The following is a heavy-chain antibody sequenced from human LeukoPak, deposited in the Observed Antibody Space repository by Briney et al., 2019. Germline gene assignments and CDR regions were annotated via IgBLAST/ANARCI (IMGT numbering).Heavy chain of an antibody. J-gene: IGHJ6*02. V-gene: IGHV4-30-2*01. CDR3: ARQTTSSGMDV. CDR1: GGSISSGGYS. D-gene: IGHD4-11*01. Sequence: SETLSLTCAVSGGSISSGGYSWSWIRQPPGKGLEWIGYIYHSGSTCYNPSLKSRVTISVDRSKNQFSLKLSSVTAADTAVYYCARQTTSSGMDVWGQGTTVTVSS. CDR2: IYHSGST.